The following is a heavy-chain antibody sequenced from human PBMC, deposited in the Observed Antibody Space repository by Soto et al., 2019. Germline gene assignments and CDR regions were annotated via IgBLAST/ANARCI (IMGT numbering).Heavy chain of an antibody. J-gene: IGHJ4*02. D-gene: IGHD3-10*01. CDR2: IYSGGST. Sequence: EVQLVESGGGLVQPGGSLRLSCAASGFTVSSNYMSWVRQAPGKGLEWVSVIYSGGSTYYADSVKGRFTISRDNSKNTLFLQMNSLRAEDTAVYYCARVPRGEINFDYWGQGTLVTVSS. CDR1: GFTVSSNY. V-gene: IGHV3-66*01. CDR3: ARVPRGEINFDY.